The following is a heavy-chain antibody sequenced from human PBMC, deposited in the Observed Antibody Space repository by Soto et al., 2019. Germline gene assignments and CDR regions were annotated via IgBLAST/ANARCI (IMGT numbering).Heavy chain of an antibody. V-gene: IGHV3-64*02. Sequence: GALKVYCADSGFTFSKKTMNWVRLAPGKGLEFVSGISSDGSTKDYADYVTGRFIISRDNSDSTLYLQMGILRAEDMAVYYCARENYYFDYWGQGALVTVSS. CDR2: ISSDGSTK. CDR1: GFTFSKKT. CDR3: ARENYYFDY. J-gene: IGHJ4*02.